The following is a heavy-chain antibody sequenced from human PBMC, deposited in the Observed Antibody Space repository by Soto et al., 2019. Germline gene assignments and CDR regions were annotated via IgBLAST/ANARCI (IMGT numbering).Heavy chain of an antibody. CDR1: GGSISSYY. J-gene: IGHJ1*01. CDR3: ARCYGSSCQGYFQH. Sequence: SETLSLTCTVSGGSISSYYWSWIRQPPGKGLEWIGYIYYSGSTNYNPSLKSRVTISVDTSKNQFSLKLSSVTAADTAVYYCARCYGSSCQGYFQHWGQGTLVTVSS. CDR2: IYYSGST. V-gene: IGHV4-59*08. D-gene: IGHD6-13*01.